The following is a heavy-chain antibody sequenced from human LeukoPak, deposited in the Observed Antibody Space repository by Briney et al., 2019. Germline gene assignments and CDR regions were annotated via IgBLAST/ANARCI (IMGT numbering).Heavy chain of an antibody. CDR2: ISGSGGST. J-gene: IGHJ4*02. CDR1: GFTFSSYA. Sequence: GGSLRLSCAASGFTFSSYAMSWVRQAPGKGLEWVSAISGSGGSTYYADSVKGRFTISRDNSKNTLYLQMNSLRAEDTAVYYCARDLRTYDILTGYSDFDYWGQGTLVTVSS. V-gene: IGHV3-23*01. CDR3: ARDLRTYDILTGYSDFDY. D-gene: IGHD3-9*01.